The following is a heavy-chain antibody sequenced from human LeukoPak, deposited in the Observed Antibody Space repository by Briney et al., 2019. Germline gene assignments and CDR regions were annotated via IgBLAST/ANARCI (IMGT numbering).Heavy chain of an antibody. J-gene: IGHJ6*02. CDR1: GFSFSSYG. V-gene: IGHV3-30*18. CDR3: AKSGAYYGSGDGMDV. CDR2: ISYDGSNK. D-gene: IGHD3-10*01. Sequence: GGSLRLSCAASGFSFSSYGMYWVRQAPGKGLEWVAVISYDGSNKYYVDSVKGRFTFSRDNSKDTLYLQMDSLRIEDTAVYYCAKSGAYYGSGDGMDVWGQGTTGTVSS.